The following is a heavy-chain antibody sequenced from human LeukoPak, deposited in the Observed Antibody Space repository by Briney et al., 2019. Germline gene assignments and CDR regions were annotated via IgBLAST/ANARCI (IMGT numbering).Heavy chain of an antibody. Sequence: SETLSLTCTVSGGSISSSSYYWGWIRQPPGMGLEWIVNIYYSGSTYYNPSLKSRVTISVDTSKNQFSLKLSSVTAADTAVYYCARGRRGDYYYYGMEDVWGQGTTVTVSS. J-gene: IGHJ6*02. CDR1: GGSISSSSYY. V-gene: IGHV4-39*07. CDR2: IYYSGST. CDR3: ARGRRGDYYYYGMEDV. D-gene: IGHD5-12*01.